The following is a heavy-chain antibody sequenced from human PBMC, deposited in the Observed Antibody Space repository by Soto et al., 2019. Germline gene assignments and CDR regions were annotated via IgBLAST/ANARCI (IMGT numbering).Heavy chain of an antibody. CDR2: ISYSGST. CDR1: DGSISSSSFY. Sequence: QLQLQESGPGLVKPSETLSLTCTVSDGSISSSSFYWGWIRQPPGKGLEWIGSISYSGSTYYNPSPKSRITIPVDTSKHHFSLNLSSVTAADMAVYYCARLVDTALFSWGQGTRVTVSS. D-gene: IGHD5-18*01. V-gene: IGHV4-39*02. CDR3: ARLVDTALFS. J-gene: IGHJ5*02.